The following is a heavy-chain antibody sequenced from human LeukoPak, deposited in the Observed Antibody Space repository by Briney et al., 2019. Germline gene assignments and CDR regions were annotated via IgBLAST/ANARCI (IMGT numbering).Heavy chain of an antibody. CDR1: GFTFGSYA. CDR3: ARVGHRDGYNDFDY. Sequence: GRSLRPSCAASGFTFGSYAMNWVRQAQGKVLEWVSYISSMGNTIYYANSVKDRFTIPTDTPKHSPYLQVNRQLTADPAVYYCARVGHRDGYNDFDYWGQGTLATVSA. D-gene: IGHD5-24*01. J-gene: IGHJ4*02. V-gene: IGHV3-48*03. CDR2: ISSMGNTI.